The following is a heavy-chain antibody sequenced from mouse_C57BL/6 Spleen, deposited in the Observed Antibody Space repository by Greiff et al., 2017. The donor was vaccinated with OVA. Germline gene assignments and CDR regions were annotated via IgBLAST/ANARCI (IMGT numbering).Heavy chain of an antibody. CDR3: AGGSSYAWFAY. D-gene: IGHD1-1*01. V-gene: IGHV5-17*01. CDR2: ISSGSSTI. CDR1: GFTFGDFG. Sequence: EVQGVESGGGLVKPGGSLKPSFPASGFTFGDFGRTGVRQAPEKGLEWVAYISSGSSTIYYADTVKGRFTISRDNAKNTLFLQMTSLRSEDTAMYYCAGGSSYAWFAYWGQGTLVTVSA. J-gene: IGHJ3*01.